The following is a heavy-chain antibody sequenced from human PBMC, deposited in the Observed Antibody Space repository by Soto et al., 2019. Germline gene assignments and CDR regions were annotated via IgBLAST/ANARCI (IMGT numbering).Heavy chain of an antibody. D-gene: IGHD2-15*01. CDR3: ARRDSGGFYRFFDS. J-gene: IGHJ4*02. CDR1: GGSLSTNP. V-gene: IGHV1-69*06. CDR2: TGSGTGPG. Sequence: SVKVSCKASGGSLSTNPISWVRQAPGQGLEWMGGTGSGTGPGNHAQKFQGRLTVTADKSTSTVYMELTNLSSEDTAVYYCARRDSGGFYRFFDSWGQGTLVTVS.